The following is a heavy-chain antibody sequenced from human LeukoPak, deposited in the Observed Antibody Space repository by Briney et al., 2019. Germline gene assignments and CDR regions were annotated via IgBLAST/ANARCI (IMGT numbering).Heavy chain of an antibody. CDR2: VSYDGSNK. V-gene: IGHV3-30*03. J-gene: IGHJ4*02. Sequence: GGSLRLSCAASGFTFSSNGMHWVRQAPGKGLEWVAVVSYDGSNKYYADSVKGRFTVSRDNSKNTLYLQMNSLRAEDTAMYYCASQIVVVVAATGTTRSNDYWGQGTLVTVSS. CDR3: ASQIVVVVAATGTTRSNDY. D-gene: IGHD2-15*01. CDR1: GFTFSSNG.